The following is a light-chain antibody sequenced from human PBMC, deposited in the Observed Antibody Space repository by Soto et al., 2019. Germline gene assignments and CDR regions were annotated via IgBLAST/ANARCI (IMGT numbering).Light chain of an antibody. CDR1: QSINSR. CDR3: QHYNSYSEA. CDR2: DAS. V-gene: IGKV1-5*01. J-gene: IGKJ1*01. Sequence: IHMTHSPSSLSASLLYRVTVTFRASQSINSRLAWYQQKPGKAPKLLIYDASNLQSGVPSRFSGSGSGTEFTLTISSLQPDDFATYYCQHYNSYSEAFGQGTKV.